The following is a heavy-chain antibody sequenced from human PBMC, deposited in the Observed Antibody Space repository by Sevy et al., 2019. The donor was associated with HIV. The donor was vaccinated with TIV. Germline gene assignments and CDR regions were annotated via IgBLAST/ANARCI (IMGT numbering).Heavy chain of an antibody. D-gene: IGHD6-6*01. J-gene: IGHJ6*02. V-gene: IGHV4-4*07. CDR2: IYTSGST. CDR1: GGSISSYY. CDR3: ARTLADRPSPYYYYYGMDV. Sequence: SETLSLTCTVSGGSISSYYWSWIRQPAGKGLEWIGRIYTSGSTNYNPSLRSRVTMSVDTSKNQFSLKLSTVTAADTAVYYCARTLADRPSPYYYYYGMDVWGQGTTVTVSS.